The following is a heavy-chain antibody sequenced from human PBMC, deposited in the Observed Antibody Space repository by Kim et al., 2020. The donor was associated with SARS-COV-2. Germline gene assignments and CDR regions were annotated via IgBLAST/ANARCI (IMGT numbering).Heavy chain of an antibody. J-gene: IGHJ4*02. CDR1: GGSISSSSYY. CDR2: IYYSGST. CDR3: ARITIFGVGPDY. Sequence: SETLSLTCTVSGGSISSSSYYWGWIRQPPGKGLEWIGSIYYSGSTYYNPSLKSRVTISVDTSKNQFSLKLSSVTAADTAVYYCARITIFGVGPDYWGQGTLVTVSS. V-gene: IGHV4-39*07. D-gene: IGHD3-3*01.